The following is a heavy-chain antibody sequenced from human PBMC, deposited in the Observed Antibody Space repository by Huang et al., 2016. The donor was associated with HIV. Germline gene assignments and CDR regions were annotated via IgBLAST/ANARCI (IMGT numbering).Heavy chain of an antibody. J-gene: IGHJ5*02. D-gene: IGHD5-12*01. Sequence: EMQLLESGGGLVQPGGSLRLSCAASAFTFRIYAMTCVLQDPGKGRGWCSATSGSWGNTSDADPVKGRFTISRDNSKNTLYLQRNSLRAEDTAVYYCAKVASGYDFSARGSDWFDPWGQGTLVSVSS. V-gene: IGHV3-23*01. CDR1: AFTFRIYA. CDR2: TSGSWGNT. CDR3: AKVASGYDFSARGSDWFDP.